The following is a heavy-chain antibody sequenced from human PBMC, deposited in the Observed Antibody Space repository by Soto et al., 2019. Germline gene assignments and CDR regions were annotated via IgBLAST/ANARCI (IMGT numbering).Heavy chain of an antibody. CDR3: ARGPPIVVVPAAMFGVSTPTFDY. CDR2: INHSGST. D-gene: IGHD2-2*01. J-gene: IGHJ4*02. V-gene: IGHV4-34*01. Sequence: QVQLQQWGAGLLKPSETLSLTCAVYGGSFSGYYWSWIRQPPGKGLEWIGEINHSGSTNYNPSLMSRVAIPVDTSTNQFSLKLSSVTAADTAVYYCARGPPIVVVPAAMFGVSTPTFDYWGQGTLVTVSS. CDR1: GGSFSGYY.